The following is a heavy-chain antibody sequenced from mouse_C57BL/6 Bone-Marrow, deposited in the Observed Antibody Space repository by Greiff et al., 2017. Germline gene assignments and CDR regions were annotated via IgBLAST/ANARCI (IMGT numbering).Heavy chain of an antibody. CDR1: GYTFTSYW. J-gene: IGHJ2*01. V-gene: IGHV1-7*01. CDR2: INPSSGYT. Sequence: QVQLQQSGAELAKPGASVKLSCKASGYTFTSYWMHWVKQRPGQGLEWIGYINPSSGYTKYNQKFKDMATLTADKSSSTAYMQLSSLTYEDSAVYYCARWGLGFDYWGQGTTLTVSS. CDR3: ARWGLGFDY. D-gene: IGHD2-10*02.